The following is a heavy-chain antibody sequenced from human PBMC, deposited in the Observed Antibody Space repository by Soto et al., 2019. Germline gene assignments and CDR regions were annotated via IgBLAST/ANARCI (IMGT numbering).Heavy chain of an antibody. CDR3: ARAGGKTGTAFCFDY. J-gene: IGHJ4*02. Sequence: QVQLQESGPGLVKPSQTLSLTCTVSGGSISSGGYYWSWIRQHPGKGLEWIGYIYYSGSTYYNPSLKSRVNNSVDTPKNEVSLKLSSVTAANTAVYYCARAGGKTGTAFCFDYWGQRTLVTVSA. CDR1: GGSISSGGYY. CDR2: IYYSGST. V-gene: IGHV4-31*03. D-gene: IGHD1-1*01.